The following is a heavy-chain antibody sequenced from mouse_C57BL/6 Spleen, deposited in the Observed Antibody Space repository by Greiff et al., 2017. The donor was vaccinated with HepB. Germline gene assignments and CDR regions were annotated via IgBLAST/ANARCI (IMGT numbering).Heavy chain of an antibody. J-gene: IGHJ3*01. CDR1: GYAFTNYL. Sequence: VQLQQSGAELVRPGTSVKVSCKASGYAFTNYLIEWVKQRPGQGLEWIGVINPGSGGTNYNEKFKGKATLTADKSSSTAYMQLSSLTSEDSAVYFCARSDDYEGFAYWGQGTLVTVSA. V-gene: IGHV1-54*01. CDR2: INPGSGGT. CDR3: ARSDDYEGFAY. D-gene: IGHD2-4*01.